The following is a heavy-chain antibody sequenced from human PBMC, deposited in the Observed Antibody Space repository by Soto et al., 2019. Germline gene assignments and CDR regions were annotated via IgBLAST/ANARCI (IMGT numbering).Heavy chain of an antibody. CDR3: FSGSTSCEGYWRVV. D-gene: IGHD2-2*01. Sequence: PGGYLRLCCAASGFTFSGSAMHWVRQASGKGLEWVSYISSSSSTIYYADSVKGRFTISRDNAKNSLYLQMNSLRDEDTAGYYCFSGSTSCEGYWRVVCRQGTTVSASS. J-gene: IGHJ6*02. V-gene: IGHV3-48*02. CDR2: ISSSSSTI. CDR1: GFTFSGSA.